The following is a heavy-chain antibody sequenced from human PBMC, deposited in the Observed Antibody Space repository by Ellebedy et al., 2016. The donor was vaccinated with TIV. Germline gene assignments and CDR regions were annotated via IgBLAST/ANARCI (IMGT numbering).Heavy chain of an antibody. CDR3: AREEPGTTTFALDY. CDR2: ISTSSSYI. J-gene: IGHJ4*02. V-gene: IGHV3-21*01. CDR1: GFTFSSYT. Sequence: GESLKISCAASGFTFSSYTLNWVRQAPGKGLEWVSSISTSSSYIYYADSVKGRFTISRDNAKNSLFLQMTSLRAEDTAVYYCAREEPGTTTFALDYWGQGTLVTVSS. D-gene: IGHD1-26*01.